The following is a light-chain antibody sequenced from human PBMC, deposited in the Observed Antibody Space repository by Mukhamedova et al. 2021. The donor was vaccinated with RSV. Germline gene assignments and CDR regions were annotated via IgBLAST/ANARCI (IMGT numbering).Light chain of an antibody. CDR3: QQYDRIPIT. V-gene: IGKV1-33*01. J-gene: IGKJ5*01. CDR2: DAS. Sequence: WYQRRVHGKAPRLLIQDASNLETGVPSRFSGSGSGTDCTFTISSLQPEDIATYYCQQYDRIPITFGQGTRLETK.